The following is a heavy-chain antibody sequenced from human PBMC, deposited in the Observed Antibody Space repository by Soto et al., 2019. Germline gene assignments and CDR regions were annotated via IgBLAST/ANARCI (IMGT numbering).Heavy chain of an antibody. Sequence: PSETLSLTCVVSGGSIRNYYWSWIRQPPGKGLEWIGYINYSGTTKYYPSLKSRVTISVDTSKNQFSLKLSSVTAADTAVYHCARSLLLRGYTSEAFHIWGQGTMVTVSS. CDR1: GGSIRNYY. D-gene: IGHD5-18*01. V-gene: IGHV4-59*08. J-gene: IGHJ3*02. CDR3: ARSLLLRGYTSEAFHI. CDR2: INYSGTT.